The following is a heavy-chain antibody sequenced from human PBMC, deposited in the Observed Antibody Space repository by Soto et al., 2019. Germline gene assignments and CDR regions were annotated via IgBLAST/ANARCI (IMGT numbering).Heavy chain of an antibody. J-gene: IGHJ4*02. CDR2: INLKSGGT. CDR1: GYTFTDYY. Sequence: GSVKVSCKASGYTFTDYYMHWMRQAPGQGLEWLGWINLKSGGTTYPQNFRGRVTMTWDTSITTAFMELGRLMSDDTAVYYCARARADNWNNLFDFWGQGTLVTVSS. CDR3: ARARADNWNNLFDF. V-gene: IGHV1-2*02. D-gene: IGHD1-20*01.